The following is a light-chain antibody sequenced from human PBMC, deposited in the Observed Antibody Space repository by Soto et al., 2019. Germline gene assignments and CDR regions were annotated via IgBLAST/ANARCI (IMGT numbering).Light chain of an antibody. Sequence: QSVLTQPPSASGTPGQRVTISCSGSSSNIGSSNVNWYQHVPGTAPRLLIYSNNRRPSGVPDGFSSSKSGPSASLAIGGLQSEDEADYYCGAWDVSLSGVIFGGGTKATVL. CDR3: GAWDVSLSGVI. V-gene: IGLV1-44*01. CDR2: SNN. CDR1: SSNIGSSN. J-gene: IGLJ2*01.